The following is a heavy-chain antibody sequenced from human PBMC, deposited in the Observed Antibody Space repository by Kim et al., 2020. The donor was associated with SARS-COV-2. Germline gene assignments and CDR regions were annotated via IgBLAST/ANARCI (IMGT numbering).Heavy chain of an antibody. Sequence: GGSLRLSCAASGFTFSDYYMSWIRQAPGKGLEWVSYISSSGSTIYYADSVKGRFTISRDNAKNSLYLQMNSLRAEDTAVYYCARDFLTGYYRNYYYYGMDVWGQGTTVTVSS. CDR3: ARDFLTGYYRNYYYYGMDV. D-gene: IGHD3-9*01. CDR2: ISSSGSTI. V-gene: IGHV3-11*01. CDR1: GFTFSDYY. J-gene: IGHJ6*02.